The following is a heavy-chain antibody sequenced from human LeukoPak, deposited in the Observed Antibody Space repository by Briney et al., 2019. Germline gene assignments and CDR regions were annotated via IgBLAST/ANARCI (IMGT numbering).Heavy chain of an antibody. CDR3: AKGYYDYVWGSYYFDY. CDR1: GFTFSSYA. V-gene: IGHV3-23*01. Sequence: GGSLRLSCAASGFTFSSYAMSWVRQAPGKGLEWVSAISGSGGSTYYADSVKGRFTISRDNSRDTLYLQMNSLSAEDTAVYYCAKGYYDYVWGSYYFDYWGQGTLVTASS. D-gene: IGHD3-16*01. J-gene: IGHJ4*02. CDR2: ISGSGGST.